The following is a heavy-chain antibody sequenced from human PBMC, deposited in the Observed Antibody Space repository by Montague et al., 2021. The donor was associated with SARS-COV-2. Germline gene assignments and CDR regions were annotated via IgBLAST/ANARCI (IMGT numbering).Heavy chain of an antibody. CDR1: GGSFSDYK. CDR3: TRGAPGY. V-gene: IGHV4-34*01. Sequence: SETRSLTCAVYGGSFSDYKWTWIRQSPGKGLEWLGQISHSGSANYNPSLKSRVTISVDTAKNQFSLKLTSVHVADTAVYYCTRGAPGYWGQGTLVTVSS. CDR2: ISHSGSA. J-gene: IGHJ4*02.